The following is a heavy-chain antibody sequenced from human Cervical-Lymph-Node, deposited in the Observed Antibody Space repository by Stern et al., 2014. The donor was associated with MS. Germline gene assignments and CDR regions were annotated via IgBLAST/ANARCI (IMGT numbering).Heavy chain of an antibody. CDR3: ARGGRGVGLEY. CDR2: VSYDGTQR. J-gene: IGHJ4*02. Sequence: VQLVESGGGVVQPGRSLSLSCVASGFTFRTYAMHWVRPAPGKGLEWVAFVSYDGTQRNSTDSVKARFTISRDNSKNTLYLHMNSLRDEDTAVYFCARGGRGVGLEYWGQGALVTVSS. V-gene: IGHV3-30-3*01. CDR1: GFTFRTYA. D-gene: IGHD3-10*01.